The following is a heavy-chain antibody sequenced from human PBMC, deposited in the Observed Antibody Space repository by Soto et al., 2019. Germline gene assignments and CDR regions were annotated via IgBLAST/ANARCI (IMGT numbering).Heavy chain of an antibody. Sequence: GASVKVSCKASGYTFTSYTMNWVRQAPGQRLEWMGWINAGNGNIKYSEKFQGRVTITRDTSASTAYMELSSLRSEDTATYYCAHERVGNPWYSFDYWGQGALVTVSS. D-gene: IGHD1-26*01. V-gene: IGHV1-3*01. CDR1: GYTFTSYT. CDR2: INAGNGNI. J-gene: IGHJ4*02. CDR3: AHERVGNPWYSFDY.